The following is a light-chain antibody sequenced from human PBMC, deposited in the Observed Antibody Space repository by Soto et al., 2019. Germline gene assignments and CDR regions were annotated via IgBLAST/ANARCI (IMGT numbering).Light chain of an antibody. J-gene: IGLJ1*01. CDR3: SSYAATNNYV. V-gene: IGLV2-8*01. CDR1: SSDVGGYNF. CDR2: EVT. Sequence: QSALTQPPSASGSPGQSVTISCTGTSSDVGGYNFVSWYQQHPGKAPQLIIYEVTKRPSGVSDRFSGSKSGNTASLTVSGLQTEDEADYYCSSYAATNNYVFGSGTKLTVL.